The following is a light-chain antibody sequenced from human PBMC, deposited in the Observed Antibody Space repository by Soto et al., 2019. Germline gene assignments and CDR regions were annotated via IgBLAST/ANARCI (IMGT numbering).Light chain of an antibody. CDR3: QQYYSYTNT. J-gene: IGKJ2*01. V-gene: IGKV1-8*01. CDR2: AAS. Sequence: ALRMTQSTSSFSASTGDRVTITCRASHGISSYLAWYPQKPGKAPKILIYAASTFQSGFPSRFSVSGSGTDFTLTISCLQSEDFTTDDYQQYYSYTNTFGQETKLEIK. CDR1: HGISSY.